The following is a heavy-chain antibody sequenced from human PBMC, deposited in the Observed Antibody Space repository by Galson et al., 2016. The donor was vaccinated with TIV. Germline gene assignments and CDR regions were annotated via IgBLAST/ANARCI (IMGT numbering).Heavy chain of an antibody. V-gene: IGHV3-30*04. CDR2: ISYDGNNK. CDR3: ARGEADYFYYYFYYMGV. CDR1: GFTFNNSA. D-gene: IGHD2/OR15-2a*01. Sequence: SLRLSCAASGFTFNNSAIHWVRQAPGRGLEWVAVISYDGNNKYYADSVKGRFTLSRDNSKNTLYLQMHSLKTEDTAVYYCARGEADYFYYYFYYMGVWGKGTTVTVSS. J-gene: IGHJ6*03.